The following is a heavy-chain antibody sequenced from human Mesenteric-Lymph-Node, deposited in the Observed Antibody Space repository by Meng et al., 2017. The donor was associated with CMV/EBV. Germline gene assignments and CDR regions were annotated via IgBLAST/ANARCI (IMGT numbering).Heavy chain of an antibody. J-gene: IGHJ4*02. Sequence: GGFLRLSCAAPGFCYSDYYMTWIRQAPGKGLEWVPHISASDSGSTPYYADSVKGRHTISRDNAKNSLLLQMNSLRAEGTAVYYCARRGGSSGSYAVDYWGQGTPVTVSS. D-gene: IGHD3-22*01. CDR2: ISASDSGSTP. CDR3: ARRGGSSGSYAVDY. V-gene: IGHV3-11*04. CDR1: GFCYSDYY.